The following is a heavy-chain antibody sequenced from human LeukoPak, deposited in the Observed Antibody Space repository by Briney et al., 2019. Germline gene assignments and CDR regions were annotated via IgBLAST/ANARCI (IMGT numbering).Heavy chain of an antibody. V-gene: IGHV3-11*04. CDR1: GFTFSNAW. CDR3: AGVYYYGSGSYYRGYFDY. D-gene: IGHD3-10*01. J-gene: IGHJ4*02. Sequence: GGSLRLSCAASGFTFSNAWMSWIRQAPGKGLEWVSYISSSGSTIYYADSVKGRFTISRDNAKNSLYLQMNSLRAEDTAVYYCAGVYYYGSGSYYRGYFDYWGQGTLVTVSS. CDR2: ISSSGSTI.